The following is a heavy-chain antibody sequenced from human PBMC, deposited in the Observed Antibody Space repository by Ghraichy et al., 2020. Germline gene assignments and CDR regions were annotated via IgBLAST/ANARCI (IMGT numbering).Heavy chain of an antibody. CDR2: MFYSGTT. D-gene: IGHD3-3*01. CDR3: ARASDYDVWSGYYMGGGWYFDF. Sequence: SETLSLTCTVSGGSISRYYWSWIRQPPGKGLEWIGYMFYSGTTNYNPSLKSRVTISIDASTNQLSLKMTSVTAADTAVYYCARASDYDVWSGYYMGGGWYFDFWGQGTLVTVSS. CDR1: GGSISRYY. J-gene: IGHJ4*02. V-gene: IGHV4-59*01.